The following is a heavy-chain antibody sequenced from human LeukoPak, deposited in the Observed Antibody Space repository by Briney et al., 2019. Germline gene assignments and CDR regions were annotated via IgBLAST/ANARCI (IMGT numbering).Heavy chain of an antibody. CDR2: INTNTGNP. V-gene: IGHV7-4-1*02. Sequence: GASVKVSCKASGGTFSSYAISWVRQAPGQGLEWMGWINTNTGNPTYAQGFTGRFVFSLDTSVSTAYLQISSLKAEDTAVYYCAREEAYGYVPLDYWGQGTLVTVSS. J-gene: IGHJ4*02. CDR3: AREEAYGYVPLDY. CDR1: GGTFSSYA. D-gene: IGHD5-18*01.